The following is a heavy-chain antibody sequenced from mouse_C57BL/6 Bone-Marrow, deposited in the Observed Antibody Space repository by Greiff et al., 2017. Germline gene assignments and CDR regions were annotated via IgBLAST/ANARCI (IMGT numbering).Heavy chain of an antibody. CDR3: ARGYYGSSYSFAY. J-gene: IGHJ3*01. Sequence: VQLQQSGPELVKPGASVKISCKASGYAFSSSWMNWVKQRPGKGLEWIGRIYPGDGDTNYNGKFKGKATLTADKSSSTAYMQLSSLTSEDSAVYFGARGYYGSSYSFAYWGQGTLVTVSA. V-gene: IGHV1-82*01. CDR2: IYPGDGDT. D-gene: IGHD1-1*01. CDR1: GYAFSSSW.